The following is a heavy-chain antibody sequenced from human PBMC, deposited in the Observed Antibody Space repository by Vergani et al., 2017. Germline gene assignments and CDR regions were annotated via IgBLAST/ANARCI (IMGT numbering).Heavy chain of an antibody. D-gene: IGHD3/OR15-3a*01. J-gene: IGHJ5*02. CDR2: VYPSGTT. V-gene: IGHV4-61*02. Sequence: QMQLQESGPGLVKASETLSLTCTVSGDSIISRSYYWGWIRPTAERRLEWMGRVYPSGTTNYNPSLNGRVTIFVDKSKNLLSLRLNSVTAADTAVYYCARGETRTDWFDPWGQGTLVTVSS. CDR1: GDSIISRSYY. CDR3: ARGETRTDWFDP.